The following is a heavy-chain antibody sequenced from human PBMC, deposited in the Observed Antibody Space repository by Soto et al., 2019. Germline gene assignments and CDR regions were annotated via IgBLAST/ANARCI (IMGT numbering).Heavy chain of an antibody. J-gene: IGHJ2*01. V-gene: IGHV3-53*04. Sequence: EVQLVESGGGLVQPGGSLRLSCAASGFNVSRSYMTWVRQAPGRGLEWISFIYSGGTTHYADSVRGRFTISRHNSENTLYLQMNCLRVEDTAVHYCARHLRLVGFGEYDLWGRGTLVTVSS. CDR2: IYSGGTT. CDR3: ARHLRLVGFGEYDL. D-gene: IGHD3-10*01. CDR1: GFNVSRSY.